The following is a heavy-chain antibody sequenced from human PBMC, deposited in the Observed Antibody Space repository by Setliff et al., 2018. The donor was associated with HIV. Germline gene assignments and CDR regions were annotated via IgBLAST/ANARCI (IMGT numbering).Heavy chain of an antibody. Sequence: PGGSLRLSCEAFSSYAMHWVRQAPGKGLVWVAVIWYDGSNKYYADSVKGRFTISRDNSKNTLYLRMDSLRAEDTAVYYCARDVEEWGLYGAGSYWMADYWGQGTLVTVSS. CDR2: IWYDGSNK. J-gene: IGHJ4*02. D-gene: IGHD3-10*01. V-gene: IGHV3-33*01. CDR3: ARDVEEWGLYGAGSYWMADY. CDR1: FSSYA.